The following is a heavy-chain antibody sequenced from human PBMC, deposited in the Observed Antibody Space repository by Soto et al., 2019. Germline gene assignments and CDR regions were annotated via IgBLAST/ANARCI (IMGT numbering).Heavy chain of an antibody. D-gene: IGHD6-19*01. CDR1: GFTFSSCA. V-gene: IGHV3-30-3*01. J-gene: IGHJ3*02. CDR3: ARESAIAVAAPDAFDI. CDR2: ISYDGSNK. Sequence: GGSLRLSCAASGFTFSSCAMHWVRQAPGKGLEWVAVISYDGSNKYYADSVKGRFTISRDNSKNTLYLQMNSLRAEDTAVYYCARESAIAVAAPDAFDIWGQGTMVTVSS.